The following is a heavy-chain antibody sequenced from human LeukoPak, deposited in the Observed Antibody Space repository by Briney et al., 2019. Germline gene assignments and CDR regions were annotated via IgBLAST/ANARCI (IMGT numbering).Heavy chain of an antibody. CDR1: GFSLSTSGMC. D-gene: IGHD1-26*01. V-gene: IGHV2-70*11. CDR3: ARIPNAIGSYVGDYFDY. J-gene: IGHJ4*02. CDR2: IDWDDDK. Sequence: SGPTLVNPTQTLTLTCTFSGFSLSTSGMCVSWIGQPPGKALEWLARIDWDDDKYYSTSLKTRLTISKDTSKNQVVLTMTNMDPVDTATYYCARIPNAIGSYVGDYFDYWGQGTLVTVSS.